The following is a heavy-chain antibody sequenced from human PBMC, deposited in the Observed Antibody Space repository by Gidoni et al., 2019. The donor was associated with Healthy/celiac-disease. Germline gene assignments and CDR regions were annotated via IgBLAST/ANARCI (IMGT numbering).Heavy chain of an antibody. CDR2: INPNSGGT. V-gene: IGHV1-2*02. CDR3: ARDIEWEFHEGDY. CDR1: GYTFTGYY. Sequence: QVQLVQSGAEVKKPGASVQVSCKASGYTFTGYYMHWVRQAPGQGLEWMGGINPNSGGTNYAQKLQGRVTMTRDTSSSTAYMELSRLRSDDTAVYYCARDIEWEFHEGDYWGQGTLVTVSS. D-gene: IGHD1-26*01. J-gene: IGHJ4*02.